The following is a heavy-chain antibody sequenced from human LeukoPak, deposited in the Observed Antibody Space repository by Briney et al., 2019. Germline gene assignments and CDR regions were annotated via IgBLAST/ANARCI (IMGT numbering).Heavy chain of an antibody. CDR1: GFTFSSYA. CDR2: ISGSGGST. J-gene: IGHJ4*02. V-gene: IGHV3-23*01. Sequence: GGSLRLSCAASGFTFSSYAMSWVRQAPGKGLGWVSAISGSGGSTYYADSVKGRFTISRDNSKNTLYLQMNSLRAEDTAVYYCAKDKDSSSWYFDYWGQGTLVTVSS. CDR3: AKDKDSSSWYFDY. D-gene: IGHD6-13*01.